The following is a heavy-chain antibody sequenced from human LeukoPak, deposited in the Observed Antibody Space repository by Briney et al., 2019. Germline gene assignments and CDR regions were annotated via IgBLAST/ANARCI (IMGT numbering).Heavy chain of an antibody. CDR1: GFPFSNYW. J-gene: IGHJ4*02. CDR3: ARGYYSSSRFDS. CDR2: VNSDGSTT. Sequence: GGSLRLSCAASGFPFSNYWMHWVRQAPGKGLVWISRVNSDGSTTNYADSVKGRFTISRDNAENTLYMRMNILRPEDTAVYYCARGYYSSSRFDSWGQGTLVTVSS. V-gene: IGHV3-74*01. D-gene: IGHD6-13*01.